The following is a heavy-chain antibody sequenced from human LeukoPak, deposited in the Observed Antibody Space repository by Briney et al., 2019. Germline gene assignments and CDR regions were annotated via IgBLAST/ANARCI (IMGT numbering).Heavy chain of an antibody. CDR2: IYYSGST. V-gene: IGHV4-39*07. J-gene: IGHJ4*02. Sequence: PGGSLRLSCAASGFTFSSYSMNWVRQPPGKGLEWIGSIYYSGSTYYNPSLKSRVTISVDTSKNQFSLKLSSVTAADTAVYYCAGARSNSGYYYAGFDYWGQGTLVTVSS. CDR1: GFTFSSYS. CDR3: AGARSNSGYYYAGFDY. D-gene: IGHD3-22*01.